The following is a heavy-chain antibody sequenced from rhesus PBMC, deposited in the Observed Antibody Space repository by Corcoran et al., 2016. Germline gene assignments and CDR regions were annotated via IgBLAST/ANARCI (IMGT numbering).Heavy chain of an antibody. CDR3: ARYSGSPYYFDY. D-gene: IGHD3-16*01. Sequence: QVQLQESGPGVVKPSETLSLTCAVSGGSISDSYRWSWIRQPPGKGLEWIGYIYDSSTSTNYNPSLKSRVTISKDTSKNQFSLKLSSVTAADTAVYYCARYSGSPYYFDYWGQGVLVTVSS. CDR1: GGSISDSYR. J-gene: IGHJ4*01. V-gene: IGHV4S10*01. CDR2: IYDSSTST.